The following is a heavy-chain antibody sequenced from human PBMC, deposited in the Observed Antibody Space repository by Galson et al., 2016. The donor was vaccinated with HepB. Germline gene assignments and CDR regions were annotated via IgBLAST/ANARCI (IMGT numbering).Heavy chain of an antibody. V-gene: IGHV4-4*02. CDR3: ARGRGSGSYWGPYFDD. D-gene: IGHD3-10*01. CDR2: IHHSGST. CDR1: GGSISTSNW. Sequence: SETLSLTCGVSGGSISTSNWWNWVGQPPGKGLEWIGDIHHSGSTNYNPSLKSRVTISVDKSKNQFSLKLRSVTAADTAVYYCARGRGSGSYWGPYFDDWGQGTLVTVSS. J-gene: IGHJ4*02.